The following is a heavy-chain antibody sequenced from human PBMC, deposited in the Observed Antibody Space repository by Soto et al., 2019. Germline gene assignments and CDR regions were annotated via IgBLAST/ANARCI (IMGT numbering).Heavy chain of an antibody. CDR3: VKDRSDTWSFDY. Sequence: GGSLRLSCAASGFAFSSCAMHWVRQVPGKGLEWLAVVSHDGSLYPYADSVKGRFSISRDNSRKTLYLQMNSLRPEDTAVYYCVKDRSDTWSFDYWGQGTLVTVSS. D-gene: IGHD2-8*02. J-gene: IGHJ4*02. V-gene: IGHV3-30*18. CDR1: GFAFSSCA. CDR2: VSHDGSLY.